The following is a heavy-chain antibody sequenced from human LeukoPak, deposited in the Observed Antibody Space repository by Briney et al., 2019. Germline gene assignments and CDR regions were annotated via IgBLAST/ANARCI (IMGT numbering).Heavy chain of an antibody. CDR3: ARDRGGSRSDC. J-gene: IGHJ4*02. Sequence: GGSLRLSCAASGFTFSDYYMSWIRQAPGKGLEWVSYISSGGSMTDYADSVKGRFTISRDNSKNTLYLQMSSLRAEDTAVYYCARDRGGSRSDCWGQGTLVTVSS. V-gene: IGHV3-11*04. CDR1: GFTFSDYY. CDR2: ISSGGSMT. D-gene: IGHD3-10*01.